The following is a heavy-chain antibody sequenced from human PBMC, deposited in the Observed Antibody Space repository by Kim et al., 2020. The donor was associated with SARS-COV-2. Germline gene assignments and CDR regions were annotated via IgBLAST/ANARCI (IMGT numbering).Heavy chain of an antibody. V-gene: IGHV3-9*01. J-gene: IGHJ5*02. Sequence: TVAYADLVKGRFTISRDNAKSSLYLQMDNLRPEDTALYYCAKESPTLFDPWGQGTLVTVSP. CDR3: AKESPTLFDP. CDR2: TV.